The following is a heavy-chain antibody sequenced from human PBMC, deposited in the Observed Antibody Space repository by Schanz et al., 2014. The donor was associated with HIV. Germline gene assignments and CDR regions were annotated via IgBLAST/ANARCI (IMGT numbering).Heavy chain of an antibody. CDR1: GYPFINYG. V-gene: IGHV1-18*01. D-gene: IGHD2-21*01. CDR2: ISGYNGNT. J-gene: IGHJ6*02. CDR3: ARDGEPYGIDV. Sequence: QVQLVQSGAEVKKPGASVKVSCKASGYPFINYGISWGRPAPGQGLEWMGWISGYNGNTNYAQKIQGRVTMTRDTSTTTAYMELRGLRPDDTAIYYCARDGEPYGIDVWGQGTPVTVSS.